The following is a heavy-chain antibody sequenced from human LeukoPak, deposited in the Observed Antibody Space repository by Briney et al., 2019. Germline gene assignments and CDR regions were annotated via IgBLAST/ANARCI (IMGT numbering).Heavy chain of an antibody. CDR3: ARDHYYDSSGHPGAFDI. D-gene: IGHD3-22*01. CDR1: GGSISSSSYY. CDR2: IYYSGST. Sequence: PSETLSLTCTVSGGSISSSSYYWGWIRQPPGKGLEWIGSIYYSGSTYYNPSLKSRVTISVDTSKNQFSLKLSSVTAADTAVYYCARDHYYDSSGHPGAFDIWGQGTMVTVSS. V-gene: IGHV4-39*07. J-gene: IGHJ3*02.